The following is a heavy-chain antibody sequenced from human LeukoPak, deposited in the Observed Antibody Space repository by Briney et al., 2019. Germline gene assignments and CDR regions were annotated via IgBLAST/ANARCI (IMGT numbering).Heavy chain of an antibody. CDR3: ARDYDFWSGYWGGGPNWFDP. D-gene: IGHD3-3*01. CDR2: INPNSGGT. V-gene: IGHV1-2*06. CDR1: GYTFTGYY. Sequence: ASVKVSCKASGYTFTGYYMHWVRQAPGQGLEWMGQINPNSGGTNYAQKFQGRVTMTRDTSISTAYMELSRLRSDDTAVYYCARDYDFWSGYWGGGPNWFDPWGQGTLVTVSS. J-gene: IGHJ5*02.